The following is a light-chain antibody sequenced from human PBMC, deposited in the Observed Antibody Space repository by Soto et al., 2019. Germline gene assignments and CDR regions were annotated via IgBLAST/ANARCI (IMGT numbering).Light chain of an antibody. Sequence: QSVLNQPPSATGTPGQRVTISCSGSSSNIGSNTVNWYQQLPGTAPKLLIYSNNQRPSGVPDRFSGSNSGTSASLAISGLQSEDEADCYCAAWDDSLNGHVFGSGTKVTVL. V-gene: IGLV1-44*01. J-gene: IGLJ1*01. CDR2: SNN. CDR3: AAWDDSLNGHV. CDR1: SSNIGSNT.